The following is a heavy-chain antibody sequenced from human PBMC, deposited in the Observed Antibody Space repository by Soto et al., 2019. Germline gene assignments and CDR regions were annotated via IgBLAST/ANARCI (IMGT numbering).Heavy chain of an antibody. J-gene: IGHJ3*02. D-gene: IGHD5-12*01. CDR2: IYYSGNT. V-gene: IGHV4-39*01. CDR1: GGSISSGSYY. Sequence: QVQLQESGPGLVKPSETLSLTCTVSGGSISSGSYYWGWIRQPPGKGLEWIGSIYYSGNTYYNPSLKSRVTISVDASKNQFSLKLTSVTDADTAIYYCARHREYSPTDVFDIWGQGTTVIVSS. CDR3: ARHREYSPTDVFDI.